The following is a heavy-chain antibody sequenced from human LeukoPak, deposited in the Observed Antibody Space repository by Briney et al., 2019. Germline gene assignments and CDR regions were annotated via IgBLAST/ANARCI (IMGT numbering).Heavy chain of an antibody. J-gene: IGHJ4*02. CDR2: IYSGGST. CDR3: ARGGLHLSPPHYYFDY. CDR1: GFTVSSNY. Sequence: PGGSLRPSCAASGFTVSSNYMSWVRQAPGKGLEWVSVIYSGGSTYYADSVKGRFTISRDNSKNTLFLQMNSLRAEDTAVYYCARGGLHLSPPHYYFDYWGQGTLVTVSS. D-gene: IGHD3-16*02. V-gene: IGHV3-53*01.